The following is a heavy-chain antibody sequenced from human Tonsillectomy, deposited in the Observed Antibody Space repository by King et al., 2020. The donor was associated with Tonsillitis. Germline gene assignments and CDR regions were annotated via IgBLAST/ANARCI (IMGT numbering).Heavy chain of an antibody. CDR2: IYYSGST. D-gene: IGHD1-26*01. V-gene: IGHV4-59*01. J-gene: IGHJ4*02. CDR1: SGSISSYY. Sequence: VQLQESGPGLVKPSETLSLTCTVSSGSISSYYWSWIRQPPGKGLEWIGYIYYSGSTNYNPSLKSRVTISVDTSKNQFSLKLRSVTAADPAVYYCARGGSGSYFDQPFDYWGQGTLVTVSS. CDR3: ARGGSGSYFDQPFDY.